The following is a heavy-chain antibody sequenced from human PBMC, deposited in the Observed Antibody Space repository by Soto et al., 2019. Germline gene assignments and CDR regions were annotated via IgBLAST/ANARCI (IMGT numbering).Heavy chain of an antibody. D-gene: IGHD3-10*01. V-gene: IGHV3-23*01. CDR3: AKEGALGLYYFDY. CDR1: GITFSSYG. CDR2: ISAGGSST. J-gene: IGHJ4*02. Sequence: GGSLRLSCAASGITFSSYGTHWVRQAPGKGLEWVSTISAGGSSTYYADSVKGRFTISRDNSKNTLYLQMNSLRPEDTAVYYCAKEGALGLYYFDYWGQGSLVTVSS.